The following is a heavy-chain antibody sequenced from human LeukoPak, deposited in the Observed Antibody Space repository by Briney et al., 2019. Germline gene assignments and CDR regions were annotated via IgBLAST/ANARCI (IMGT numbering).Heavy chain of an antibody. CDR2: FDPEDGET. V-gene: IGHV1-24*01. D-gene: IGHD3/OR15-3a*01. Sequence: ASVKVSCKVSGYTLTELSMHWVRQAPGKGLEWMGGFDPEDGETIYAQKFQGRVTMTEDTSTDTAYMELSSLRSEDTAVYYCATVFGTRDAFDIWGQGTMVTVSS. CDR1: GYTLTELS. CDR3: ATVFGTRDAFDI. J-gene: IGHJ3*02.